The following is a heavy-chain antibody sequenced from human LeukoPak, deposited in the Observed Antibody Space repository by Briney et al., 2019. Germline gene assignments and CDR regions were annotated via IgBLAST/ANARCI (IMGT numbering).Heavy chain of an antibody. J-gene: IGHJ3*02. CDR3: ARGAGSSPNRGAFDI. Sequence: PSQTLSLTCTVSGSSISSGGYYWSWIRQHPGKGLEWIGYIYYSGGTYYNPSLKSRVTISVDTSKNQFSLKLSSVTAADTAVYYCARGAGSSPNRGAFDIWGQGTMVTVSS. D-gene: IGHD6-13*01. CDR1: GSSISSGGYY. V-gene: IGHV4-31*03. CDR2: IYYSGGT.